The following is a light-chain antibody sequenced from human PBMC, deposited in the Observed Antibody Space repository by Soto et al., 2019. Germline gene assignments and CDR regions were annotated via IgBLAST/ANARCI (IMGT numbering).Light chain of an antibody. Sequence: QSALTRAASVSGSPGQSITISCTGTSTDVGGYNLVSWYQQYPGKAPKLMIYEGSKRPSGVSNRFSGSKSGNTASLTISGLRPGDEADYYCCSYTGGTTFVFGSGTKLTVL. J-gene: IGLJ1*01. CDR3: CSYTGGTTFV. V-gene: IGLV2-23*01. CDR2: EGS. CDR1: STDVGGYNL.